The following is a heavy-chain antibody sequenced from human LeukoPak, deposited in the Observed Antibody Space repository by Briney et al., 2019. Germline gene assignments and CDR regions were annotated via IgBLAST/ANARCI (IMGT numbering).Heavy chain of an antibody. CDR2: INPNSGGT. D-gene: IGHD3-3*01. J-gene: IGHJ4*02. Sequence: ASVKVSCKASGYTFTGYYLHWVRQALGQGPEWMGRINPNSGGTNYAQKFQGRVTMTRDTSINTAYMELSRLRSDDTAVYYCARETKLEWLLIFDYWGQGTLVTVSS. CDR3: ARETKLEWLLIFDY. CDR1: GYTFTGYY. V-gene: IGHV1-2*06.